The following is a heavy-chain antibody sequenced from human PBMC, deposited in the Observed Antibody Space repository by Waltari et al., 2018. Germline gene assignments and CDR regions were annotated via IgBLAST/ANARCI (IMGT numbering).Heavy chain of an antibody. J-gene: IGHJ4*02. D-gene: IGHD3-3*01. CDR2: IYNSGST. CDR3: ARSYYDYWSGYPFDR. Sequence: QVQLQESGPGLVKPSETLSLTCTVSGGSISGYLWTWIRQPPGKGLGWIGHIYNSGSTTYKPALNNRVTISEDTSNNQFSLRLSSVTAADTAVYFCARSYYDYWSGYPFDRWGQGTLVTVSS. V-gene: IGHV4-59*01. CDR1: GGSISGYL.